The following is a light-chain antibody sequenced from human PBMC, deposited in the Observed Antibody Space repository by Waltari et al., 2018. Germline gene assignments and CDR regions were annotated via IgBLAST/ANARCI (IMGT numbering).Light chain of an antibody. CDR3: QQYDNLHT. CDR1: QDIINY. CDR2: DAS. Sequence: DIQMTQSPSSLSASVGDRVTITCQASQDIINYLNWYQQKPGKAPKLLIYDASNLETGVPSRFSGSGSGTDFTFTISSLQPEDIATYYCQQYDNLHTFGQGTAGDQT. V-gene: IGKV1-33*01. J-gene: IGKJ2*01.